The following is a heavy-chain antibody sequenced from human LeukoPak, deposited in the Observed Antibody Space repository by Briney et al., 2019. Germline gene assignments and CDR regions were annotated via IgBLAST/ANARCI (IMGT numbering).Heavy chain of an antibody. CDR1: GGSVSSSSYY. D-gene: IGHD3-10*01. CDR3: ARHVGYYGSGSYLDAFDI. V-gene: IGHV4-39*01. CDR2: IYYSGST. J-gene: IGHJ3*02. Sequence: SETLSLTCTVSGGSVSSSSYYWGWIRQPPGKEREWIGSIYYSGSTYYNPSLKSRVTISVDTSKNQFSLKLSSVTAADTAVYYCARHVGYYGSGSYLDAFDIWGQGTMVTVSS.